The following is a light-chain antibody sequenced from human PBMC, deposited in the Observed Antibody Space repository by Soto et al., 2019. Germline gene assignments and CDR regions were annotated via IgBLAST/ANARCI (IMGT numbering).Light chain of an antibody. CDR3: QQYNNWPIT. CDR2: GAS. Sequence: EIVMTQSPATVSVSPGERATLSCRASQSVSSSYLAWYQQKPGQAPRLLIYGASSRATGIPARFSGSGSGTEFTLTISSLQSEDFETYYCQQYNNWPITFGQGTRLEIK. V-gene: IGKV3D-15*01. J-gene: IGKJ5*01. CDR1: QSVSSSY.